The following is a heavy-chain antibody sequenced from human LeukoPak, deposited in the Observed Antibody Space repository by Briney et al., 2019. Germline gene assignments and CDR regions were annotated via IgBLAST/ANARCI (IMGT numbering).Heavy chain of an antibody. J-gene: IGHJ4*02. CDR3: ARDKADYYDKKYYFDY. Sequence: PGGSLRLSCAASGFTFSSYSMNWVRQAPRKGLEWVSSISSSSSYIYYADSVKGRFTISRDNAKNSLYLQMNSLRAEDTAVYYCARDKADYYDKKYYFDYWGQGTLVTVSS. V-gene: IGHV3-21*01. CDR1: GFTFSSYS. D-gene: IGHD3-22*01. CDR2: ISSSSSYI.